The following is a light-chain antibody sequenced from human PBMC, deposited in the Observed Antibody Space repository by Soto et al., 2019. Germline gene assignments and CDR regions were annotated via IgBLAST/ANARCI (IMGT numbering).Light chain of an antibody. CDR2: EAS. V-gene: IGKV1-27*01. J-gene: IGKJ1*01. CDR3: QKYNFAPRT. Sequence: DTQMTQSPSSLSASVGDRVTITCRASQGISNFLAWYQQKPGQVPTLLIYEASTLESGVPSRFSGSGSVTDFTLTINSLQPEDAATYYCQKYNFAPRTFGQVTKVEIK. CDR1: QGISNF.